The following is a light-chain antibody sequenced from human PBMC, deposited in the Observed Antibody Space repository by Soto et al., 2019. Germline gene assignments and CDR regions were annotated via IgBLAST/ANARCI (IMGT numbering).Light chain of an antibody. Sequence: DIQITQSPSTLSASFGARVTISCRASQSISGSLAWYQQKPGTVPKLLIYKASGLESGVPSRFSGSGSGTEFTLTISGLQPDDFATYYCQQYSGYPLTFGGGTKVDIK. CDR1: QSISGS. J-gene: IGKJ4*01. CDR3: QQYSGYPLT. CDR2: KAS. V-gene: IGKV1-5*03.